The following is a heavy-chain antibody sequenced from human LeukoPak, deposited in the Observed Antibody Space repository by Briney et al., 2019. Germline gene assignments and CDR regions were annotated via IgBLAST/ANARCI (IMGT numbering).Heavy chain of an antibody. J-gene: IGHJ4*02. CDR3: ARDPAIQTWLSAYYFDY. CDR1: GFTFSNYW. D-gene: IGHD3-22*01. Sequence: GGSLRLSCAASGFTFSNYWMSWVRQAPGKGLEWVANIKEDESEKYFVASVKGRFTISRDNAKSSLYLQMNSLRAEDTAVYYCARDPAIQTWLSAYYFDYWGQGTQVTVSS. V-gene: IGHV3-7*01. CDR2: IKEDESEK.